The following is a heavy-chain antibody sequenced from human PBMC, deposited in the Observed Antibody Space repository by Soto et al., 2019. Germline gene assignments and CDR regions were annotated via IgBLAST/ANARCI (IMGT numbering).Heavy chain of an antibody. CDR2: ISGSGGST. CDR1: GFTFSSYA. Sequence: PGGSLRLSCAASGFTFSSYAMSWVRQAPGKGLEWVSAISGSGGSTYYADSVKGRFTISRDNAKNSLYLQMNSLRAEDTAVYYCARNSRGWFGELLGYFDYWGQGTLVTVSS. J-gene: IGHJ4*02. V-gene: IGHV3-23*01. CDR3: ARNSRGWFGELLGYFDY. D-gene: IGHD3-10*01.